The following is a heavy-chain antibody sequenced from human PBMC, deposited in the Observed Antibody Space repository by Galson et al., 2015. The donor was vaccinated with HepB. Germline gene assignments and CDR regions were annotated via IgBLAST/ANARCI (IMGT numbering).Heavy chain of an antibody. CDR3: ARVDDYSNYYYYYGMDV. V-gene: IGHV1-8*01. D-gene: IGHD4-11*01. J-gene: IGHJ6*02. Sequence: SVKVSCKASGYTFTSYDVNWVRQATGQGLEWMGWMNPNSGNTGYAQKFQGRVTMTRNTSISTAYMGLSSLRSEDTAVYYCARVDDYSNYYYYYGMDVWGQGTTVTVSS. CDR2: MNPNSGNT. CDR1: GYTFTSYD.